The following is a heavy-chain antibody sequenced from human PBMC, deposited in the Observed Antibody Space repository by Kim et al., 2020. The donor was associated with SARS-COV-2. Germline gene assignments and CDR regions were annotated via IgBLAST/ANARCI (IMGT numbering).Heavy chain of an antibody. CDR3: ATWGSYDYIWGSYRYTEGY. CDR2: FDPEDGET. Sequence: ASVKVSCKVSGYTLTELSMHWVRQAPGKGLEWMGGFDPEDGETIYAQKFQGRVTMTEDTSTDTAYMELSSLRSEDTAVYYCATWGSYDYIWGSYRYTEGYWGQGTLVTVSS. CDR1: GYTLTELS. V-gene: IGHV1-24*01. D-gene: IGHD3-16*02. J-gene: IGHJ4*02.